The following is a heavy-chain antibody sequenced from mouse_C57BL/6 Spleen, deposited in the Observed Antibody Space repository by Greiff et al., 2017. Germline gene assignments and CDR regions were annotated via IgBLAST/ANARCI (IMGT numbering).Heavy chain of an antibody. J-gene: IGHJ1*03. CDR1: GYTFTSYW. Sequence: QVQLQQPGAELVMPGASVKLSCKASGYTFTSYWMHWVKQRPGQGLEWIGEIDPSDSYTNYNQKFKGKSTLTVDKSSSIAYMQLSSLTSEDSAVYYCARGTTVVATYWYFDVWGTGTTVTVSS. CDR3: ARGTTVVATYWYFDV. D-gene: IGHD1-1*01. V-gene: IGHV1-69*01. CDR2: IDPSDSYT.